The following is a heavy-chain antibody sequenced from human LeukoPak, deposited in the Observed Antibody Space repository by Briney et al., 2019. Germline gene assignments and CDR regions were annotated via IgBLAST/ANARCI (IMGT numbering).Heavy chain of an antibody. CDR1: GFTFSDYY. CDR3: ATDSSGYYYFDY. J-gene: IGHJ4*02. Sequence: PGGSLRLSCAASGFTFSDYYMSWIRQAPGKGLEWVSYFSSSGTTIYYADSVMGRFTISRDNAKNSLYLQMNSLRAEDTAVYYCATDSSGYYYFDYWGQGTLVTVSS. CDR2: FSSSGTTI. V-gene: IGHV3-11*01. D-gene: IGHD3-22*01.